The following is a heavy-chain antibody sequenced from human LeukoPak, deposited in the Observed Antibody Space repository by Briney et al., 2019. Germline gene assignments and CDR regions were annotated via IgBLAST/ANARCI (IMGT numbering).Heavy chain of an antibody. J-gene: IGHJ6*02. D-gene: IGHD3-10*01. V-gene: IGHV4-31*03. CDR2: IYYSGST. CDR1: GGSISSGGYY. CDR3: ARDYYYGSGTGFYYYYGMDV. Sequence: SETLSLTRTVSGGSISSGGYYWSWIRQHPGKGLEWIGYIYYSGSTYYNPSLKSRVTISVDTSKNQFSLKLSSVTAADTAVYYCARDYYYGSGTGFYYYYGMDVWGQGTTVTVSS.